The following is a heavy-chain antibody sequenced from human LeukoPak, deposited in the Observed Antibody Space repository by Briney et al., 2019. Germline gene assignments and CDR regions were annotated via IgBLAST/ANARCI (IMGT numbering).Heavy chain of an antibody. Sequence: ASVKVSCKASGYTFTGYYMHWVRQAPGQGLEWMGWINPNSGGTNYAQKFQGRVTMTRDTSISTAYMELSRLRSDDTAVYYCATTWLSSGWYAGLDPWGQGTLVTVSS. CDR2: INPNSGGT. CDR1: GYTFTGYY. D-gene: IGHD6-13*01. J-gene: IGHJ5*02. CDR3: ATTWLSSGWYAGLDP. V-gene: IGHV1-2*02.